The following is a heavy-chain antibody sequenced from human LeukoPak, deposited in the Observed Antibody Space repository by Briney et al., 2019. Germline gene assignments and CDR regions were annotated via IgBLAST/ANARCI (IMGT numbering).Heavy chain of an antibody. J-gene: IGHJ4*02. CDR2: ICTSGST. Sequence: SETLSLTCTVSGGSISSYYWSWIRQPPGKGLEWIGYICTSGSTNYNPSLKSRATISVDTSKNQFSLKLSSVTAADTAVYYCASSRRRGYHEYWGQGTLVTVSS. V-gene: IGHV4-4*09. CDR3: ASSRRRGYHEY. D-gene: IGHD3-3*01. CDR1: GGSISSYY.